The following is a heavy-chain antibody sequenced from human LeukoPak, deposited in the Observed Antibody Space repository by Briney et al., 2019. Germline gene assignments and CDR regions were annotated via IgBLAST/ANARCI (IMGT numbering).Heavy chain of an antibody. J-gene: IGHJ4*02. D-gene: IGHD3-22*01. Sequence: GGSLRLSCAASGFTLSNAWMNWVRQAPGKGLEWVAFIRYDGSNKYYADSVKGRFTISRDNSKNTLYLQMNSLRAEDTAVYYCAKVGYYDFRYYFDYWGQGTLVTVSS. CDR1: GFTLSNAW. V-gene: IGHV3-30*02. CDR3: AKVGYYDFRYYFDY. CDR2: IRYDGSNK.